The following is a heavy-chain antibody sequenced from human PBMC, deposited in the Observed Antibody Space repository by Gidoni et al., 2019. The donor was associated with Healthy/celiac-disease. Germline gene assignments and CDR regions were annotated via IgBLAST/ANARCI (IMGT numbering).Heavy chain of an antibody. J-gene: IGHJ6*02. Sequence: EVQLVESGGGLVQPGRSLRLSCAASGFPFDDYAMHWVRQAPGKGLEWVSGISWNSGSIGYADSVKGRFTISRDNAKNSLYLQMNSLRAEDTALYYCAKDIVAASSASGGMDVWGQGTTVTVSS. D-gene: IGHD2-15*01. V-gene: IGHV3-9*01. CDR2: ISWNSGSI. CDR3: AKDIVAASSASGGMDV. CDR1: GFPFDDYA.